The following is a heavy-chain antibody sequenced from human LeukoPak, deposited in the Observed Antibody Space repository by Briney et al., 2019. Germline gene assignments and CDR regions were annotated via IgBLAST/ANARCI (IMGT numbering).Heavy chain of an antibody. CDR2: IYYSGST. D-gene: IGHD3-22*01. J-gene: IGHJ4*02. CDR3: ARQITMIVVGY. CDR1: GGSISSSSYY. Sequence: SETLSLTCTVSGGSISSSSYYWGWIHQPPGKGLEWIGSIYYSGSTYYNPSLKSRVTISVDTSKNQFSLKLSSVTAADTAVYYCARQITMIVVGYWGQGTLVTVSS. V-gene: IGHV4-39*01.